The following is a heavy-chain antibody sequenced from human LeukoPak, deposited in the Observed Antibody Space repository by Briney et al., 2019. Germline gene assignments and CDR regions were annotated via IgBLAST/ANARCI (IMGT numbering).Heavy chain of an antibody. J-gene: IGHJ4*02. Sequence: GRSLGLSCAASGFTFRSYGMHWVRQAPGKGLEWVAVISYDGSNKYYADSVKGRFTISRDNSKNTLYLQMNSLRVEDTAVYYCAKDRSGYGSGSYSFDYWGQGTLVTVSS. CDR3: AKDRSGYGSGSYSFDY. CDR2: ISYDGSNK. V-gene: IGHV3-30*18. CDR1: GFTFRSYG. D-gene: IGHD3-10*01.